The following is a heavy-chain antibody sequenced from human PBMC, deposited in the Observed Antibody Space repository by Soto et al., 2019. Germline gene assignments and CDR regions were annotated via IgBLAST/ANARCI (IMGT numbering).Heavy chain of an antibody. CDR1: GGSISSSSYY. CDR3: ARHPLVRNAFDI. J-gene: IGHJ3*02. Sequence: QLQLQESGPGLVKPSETLSLTCTVSGGSISSSSYYWGWIRQPPGKGLEWIGSIYYSGSTYYNPSLKSRVTSPVDTPKNQFSLKLSSVTAADTAVYYCARHPLVRNAFDIWGQGTMVTVSS. V-gene: IGHV4-39*01. CDR2: IYYSGST. D-gene: IGHD6-13*01.